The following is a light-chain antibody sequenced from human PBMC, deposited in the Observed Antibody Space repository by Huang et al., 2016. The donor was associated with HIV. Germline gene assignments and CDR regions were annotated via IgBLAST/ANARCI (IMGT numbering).Light chain of an antibody. CDR1: QSLSRF. Sequence: EIVLTQSPATLSLSPGERATLSCRASQSLSRFLAWYQQKPGQAPRLLIYDASNWATGLPARFSGSGSGTDFTLTISSLEPEDFAVYYCQQRSNWPLTFGGGTKVEIK. CDR3: QQRSNWPLT. V-gene: IGKV3-11*01. J-gene: IGKJ4*01. CDR2: DAS.